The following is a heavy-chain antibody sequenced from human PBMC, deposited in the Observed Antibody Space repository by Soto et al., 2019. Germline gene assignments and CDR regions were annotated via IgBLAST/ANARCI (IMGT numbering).Heavy chain of an antibody. D-gene: IGHD6-19*01. CDR2: IYYDGSEQ. J-gene: IGHJ4*02. CDR1: GFTFSMSG. Sequence: QVQLVESGGGVVQPGRSLRLSCAASGFTFSMSGMHWVRQAPGEGLEWVGVIYYDGSEQYYGDSVKGRFTISRDNSKNTLYLQMNSLREEDTAVYYCAKEESSGWYRTADYWGQGTVVTVPS. CDR3: AKEESSGWYRTADY. V-gene: IGHV3-30*18.